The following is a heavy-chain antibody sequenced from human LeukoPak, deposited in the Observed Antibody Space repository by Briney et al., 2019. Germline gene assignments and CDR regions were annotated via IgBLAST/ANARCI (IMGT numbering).Heavy chain of an antibody. CDR1: GYRLTSYG. CDR2: ISTYNGNT. J-gene: IGHJ4*02. Sequence: ASVKVSCQASGYRLTSYGISWVRQAPGQGLEWMGWISTYNGNTNYAQKFQDRVTMTTDTSTSTAYMELRSLRSDDTAVYYCARYSVSYSSSWHYYFDYWGQGTLVTVSS. CDR3: ARYSVSYSSSWHYYFDY. V-gene: IGHV1-18*01. D-gene: IGHD6-13*01.